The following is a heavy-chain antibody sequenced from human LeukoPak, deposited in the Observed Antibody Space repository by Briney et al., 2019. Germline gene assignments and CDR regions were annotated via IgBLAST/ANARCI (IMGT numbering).Heavy chain of an antibody. CDR3: ARLDYYYGMDV. V-gene: IGHV3-30-3*01. CDR2: TSYDGSNK. J-gene: IGHJ6*02. Sequence: GGSLRLSCAASGFTFSSYAMHWVRQAPGKGLEWVAVTSYDGSNKYYADSVKGRFTISRDNSKNTLYLQMNSLRAEDTAVYYCARLDYYYGMDVWGQGTTVTVSS. CDR1: GFTFSSYA.